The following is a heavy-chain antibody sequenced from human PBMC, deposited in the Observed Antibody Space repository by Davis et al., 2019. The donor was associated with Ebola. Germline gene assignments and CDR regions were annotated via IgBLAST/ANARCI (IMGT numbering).Heavy chain of an antibody. CDR3: AKAQGSSGWYAFDY. CDR2: ISGSGGST. Sequence: GGSLRLSCAASGFTFSNYAMSWVRQAPGKGLEWVSAISGSGGSTYYADSVKGRFTISRDNSKNTLYLQMNSLRAEDTAVYYCAKAQGSSGWYAFDYWGQGTLVTVSS. D-gene: IGHD6-19*01. V-gene: IGHV3-23*01. CDR1: GFTFSNYA. J-gene: IGHJ4*02.